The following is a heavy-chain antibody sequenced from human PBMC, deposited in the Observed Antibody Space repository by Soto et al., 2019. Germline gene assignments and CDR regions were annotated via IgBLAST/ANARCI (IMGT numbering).Heavy chain of an antibody. D-gene: IGHD2-8*01. CDR2: INPGSGYT. V-gene: IGHV1-3*01. J-gene: IGHJ4*02. CDR3: TRDLNGGNPFDY. CDR1: GYTLPNYS. Sequence: QVQFVQSGAEVKKPGASVRLSCKPSGYTLPNYSIQWVRQAAGQGLQWLGWINPGSGYTEYSQRFQGRVTLSRDNSAGTFYMDLTSLTSEDTAVYFCTRDLNGGNPFDYWGQGTLVTVSS.